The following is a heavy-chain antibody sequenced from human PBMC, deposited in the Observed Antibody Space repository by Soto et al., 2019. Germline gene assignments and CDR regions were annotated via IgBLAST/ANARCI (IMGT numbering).Heavy chain of an antibody. CDR2: ISYDGSNK. D-gene: IGHD6-19*01. CDR3: VRAGYSSGWTYYYSGMDV. CDR1: GFTFSSYA. V-gene: IGHV3-30-3*01. J-gene: IGHJ6*02. Sequence: SLTVYCAASGFTFSSYALHLVRQAPGKGLEWVAVISYDGSNKYYADSVKGRFTISRDNSKNTLYLQMNSLRAEDTAVYYCVRAGYSSGWTYYYSGMDVWGQGTTVTVSS.